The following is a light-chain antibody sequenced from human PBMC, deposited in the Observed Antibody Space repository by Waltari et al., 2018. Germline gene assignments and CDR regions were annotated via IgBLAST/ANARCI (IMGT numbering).Light chain of an antibody. V-gene: IGKV3-11*01. Sequence: EIVLTQSPATLSLSPGERATLSCRASQSVRNYLAWYQQKPGQAPRLLIYDASNRATGIPARFSGSGSGTDFTLTISRLEPEDFAVYYCQQWSNWPSLSFGGGTKVEI. CDR2: DAS. CDR3: QQWSNWPSLS. CDR1: QSVRNY. J-gene: IGKJ4*01.